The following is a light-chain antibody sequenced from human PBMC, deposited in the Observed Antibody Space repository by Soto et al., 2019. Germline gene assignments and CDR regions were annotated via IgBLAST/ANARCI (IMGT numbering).Light chain of an antibody. CDR2: GAS. Sequence: EIVLTQSPGTLSLSPGERATLSCRASQSVTSTYLAWDQQKPGQAPRLLIYGASNRATGIPDRFTGSGSGTDFTLTISRLEPEDFAVYYCQQYGSSPLTFGGGTKVEIK. V-gene: IGKV3-20*01. J-gene: IGKJ4*01. CDR1: QSVTSTY. CDR3: QQYGSSPLT.